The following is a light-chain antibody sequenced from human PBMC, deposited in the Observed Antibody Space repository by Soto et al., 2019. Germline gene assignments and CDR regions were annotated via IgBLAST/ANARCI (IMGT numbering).Light chain of an antibody. V-gene: IGKV1-39*01. J-gene: IGKJ2*01. CDR1: QSISNY. CDR2: AAS. Sequence: DIQMTQSPSFLSASVGDSVTITCRASQSISNYVNWYQHKLGKAPTLLIYAASVLQSGAPSKFSGSGSGTDFTLTITSLQPEDFAVYYCHQTYSFPPTFGQGTKLDI. CDR3: HQTYSFPPT.